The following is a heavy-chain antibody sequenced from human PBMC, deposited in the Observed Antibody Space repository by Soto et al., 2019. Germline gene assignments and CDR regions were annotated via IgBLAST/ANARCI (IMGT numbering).Heavy chain of an antibody. J-gene: IGHJ6*02. Sequence: GGSLRLSCAASGFTFSSDSMTWVRQAPGKGLEWISIIYSDNNTDYADSVKGRFSISRDTSKNILYLQMNSLRAEDTAEYYCARHYSAMGVWGQGTTVTVSS. CDR3: ARHYSAMGV. V-gene: IGHV3-66*04. CDR1: GFTFSSDS. CDR2: IYSDNNT.